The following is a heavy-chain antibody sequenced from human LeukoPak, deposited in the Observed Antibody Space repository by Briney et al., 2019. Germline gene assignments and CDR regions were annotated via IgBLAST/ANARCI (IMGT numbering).Heavy chain of an antibody. V-gene: IGHV6-1*01. CDR1: GDSVSNNGAA. CDR3: ARGGSGMTVSLCAS. Sequence: NPSQILSLTCAISGDSVSNNGAAWNWIRQSPSRGLEWLGRTYYRSKWYSDSALSVKGRITVNADSTKNLFSLQLHSVTPEDTAVYFCARGGSGMTVSLCASWGQGTLVTVSS. CDR2: TYYRSKWYS. J-gene: IGHJ5*02. D-gene: IGHD6-19*01.